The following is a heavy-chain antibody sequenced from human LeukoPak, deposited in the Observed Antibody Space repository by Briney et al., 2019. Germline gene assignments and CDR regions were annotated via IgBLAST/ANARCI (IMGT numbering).Heavy chain of an antibody. CDR3: ARDLVYYGSGGS. V-gene: IGHV3-21*01. CDR2: ISSSSSYI. CDR1: GLTFSSYS. J-gene: IGHJ5*02. D-gene: IGHD3-10*01. Sequence: GGSLRLSCAASGLTFSSYSMNWVRQAPGKGLEYVSSISSSSSYIYYADSVKGRFTISRDNAKNSLYLQMNSLRAEDTAVYYCARDLVYYGSGGSWGQGTLVTVSS.